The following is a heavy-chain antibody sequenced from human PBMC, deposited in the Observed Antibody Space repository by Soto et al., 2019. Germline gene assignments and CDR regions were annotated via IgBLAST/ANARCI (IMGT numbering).Heavy chain of an antibody. Sequence: SETLSLTCAVYGGSFSGYYWSWIRQPPGKGLEWIGEINHSGSTYYNPSLKSRVTISVDTSKNQFSLKLSSVTAADTAVYYCARPSGSYDAFDIWGQGTMVTVSS. J-gene: IGHJ3*02. D-gene: IGHD1-26*01. CDR3: ARPSGSYDAFDI. CDR2: INHSGST. CDR1: GGSFSGYY. V-gene: IGHV4-34*01.